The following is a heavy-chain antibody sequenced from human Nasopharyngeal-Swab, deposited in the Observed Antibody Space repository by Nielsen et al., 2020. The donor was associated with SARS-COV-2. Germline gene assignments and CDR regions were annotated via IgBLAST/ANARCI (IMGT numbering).Heavy chain of an antibody. CDR2: INPNSGGT. J-gene: IGHJ6*02. CDR1: GYTFTGYY. V-gene: IGHV1-2*06. D-gene: IGHD6-19*01. CDR3: ARDPTSVAGTGDYYYGMDV. Sequence: ASVKVSCKASGYTFTGYYMHWVRQAPGQGLEWMGRINPNSGGTNYAQKFQGRVTMTRDTSISTAYMERSRLRSDDTAVYYCARDPTSVAGTGDYYYGMDVWGQGTTVTVSS.